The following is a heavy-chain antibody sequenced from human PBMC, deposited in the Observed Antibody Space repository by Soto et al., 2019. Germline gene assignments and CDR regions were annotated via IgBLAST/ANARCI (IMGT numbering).Heavy chain of an antibody. J-gene: IGHJ4*02. D-gene: IGHD3-16*01. V-gene: IGHV3-74*01. Sequence: EVQLVESGGGLVQPGGSLRLSCAASGFTFSNYWMHWVRQAPGKGLVWVSSINGFGSTTNYADSVRGRFAIPRDNADNEVYLQISSLRVEDTADYHCVRGAHYAYYLDDWGQGTLVTVSS. CDR1: GFTFSNYW. CDR3: VRGAHYAYYLDD. CDR2: INGFGSTT.